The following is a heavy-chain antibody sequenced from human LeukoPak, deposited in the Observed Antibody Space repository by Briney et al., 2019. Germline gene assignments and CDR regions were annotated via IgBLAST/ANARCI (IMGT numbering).Heavy chain of an antibody. CDR2: INHSGST. CDR3: ARGRTWGGRGGRYYFDY. CDR1: GGSFSGYY. D-gene: IGHD3-16*01. Sequence: SETLSLTCAVYGGSFSGYYWSWIRQPPGKGLEWIGEINHSGSTNYNPSLKSRVTISIDTSKNQFSLKLSSVTAADTAVYYCARGRTWGGRGGRYYFDYWGQGTLVTVSS. V-gene: IGHV4-34*01. J-gene: IGHJ4*02.